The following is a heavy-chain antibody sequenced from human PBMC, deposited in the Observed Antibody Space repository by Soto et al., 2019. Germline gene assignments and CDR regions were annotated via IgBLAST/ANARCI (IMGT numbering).Heavy chain of an antibody. J-gene: IGHJ4*02. CDR3: ARDNGDSSGSLVDY. CDR2: ISGYNGNT. CDR1: AGPFSSYA. V-gene: IGHV1-18*01. Sequence: SVKVSCKASAGPFSSYAISLVRQAPGQGLEWMGWISGYNGNTDYAQKLQDRVTMTTDTATTTAYMELRSLRSDDTAVYYCARDNGDSSGSLVDYWGQGTLVTVSS. D-gene: IGHD3-22*01.